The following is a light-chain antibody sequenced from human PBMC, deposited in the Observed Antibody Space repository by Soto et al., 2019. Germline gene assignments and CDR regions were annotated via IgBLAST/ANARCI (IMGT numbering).Light chain of an antibody. J-gene: IGKJ1*01. Sequence: DIQMTQSPSTLSGSVGDRVTITCRASQTIRSWLAWYQQKPGKAPKLLIYKASTLKSGGPSRFSGSGSGTEFTLTISSLQPDDFATYYCQHYNSYSEAFGQGTKVELK. CDR1: QTIRSW. CDR2: KAS. CDR3: QHYNSYSEA. V-gene: IGKV1-5*03.